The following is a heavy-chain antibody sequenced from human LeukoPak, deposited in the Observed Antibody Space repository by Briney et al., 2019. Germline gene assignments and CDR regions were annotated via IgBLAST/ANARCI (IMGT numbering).Heavy chain of an antibody. J-gene: IGHJ4*02. CDR2: IYYSGST. CDR3: ASHYYDSSGRDY. D-gene: IGHD3-22*01. V-gene: IGHV4-59*01. CDR1: GGSISSYY. Sequence: PSETLSLTCTVSGGSISSYYWSWIRQPPGKGLKWIGYIYYSGSTNYNPSLKSRVTISVDTSKNQFSLKLSSVTAADTAVYYCASHYYDSSGRDYWGQGTLVTVSS.